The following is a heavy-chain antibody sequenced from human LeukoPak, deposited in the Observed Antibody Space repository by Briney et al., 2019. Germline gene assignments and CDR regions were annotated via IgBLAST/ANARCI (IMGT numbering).Heavy chain of an antibody. V-gene: IGHV1-69*04. CDR1: GGTFSSYA. D-gene: IGHD5-18*01. J-gene: IGHJ4*02. Sequence: GSSVKVSCKASGGTFSSYAISWVRQAPGQGLEWMGRIIPILGIANYAQKFQGRVTITADKSTSTAYMELRSLRSDDTAVYYCARGGYSYGSLDYWGQGTLVTVSS. CDR3: ARGGYSYGSLDY. CDR2: IIPILGIA.